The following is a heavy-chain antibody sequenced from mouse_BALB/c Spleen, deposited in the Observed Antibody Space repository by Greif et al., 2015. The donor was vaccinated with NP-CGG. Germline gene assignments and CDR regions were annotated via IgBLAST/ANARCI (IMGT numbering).Heavy chain of an antibody. CDR1: GFSLTTYG. J-gene: IGHJ4*01. V-gene: IGHV2-2*02. Sequence: VKLQESGPGLVRPSQSLSITCTVSGFSLTTYGVHWVRQSPGKGLEWLGIIWSGGNTDYNAAFISRLSISKDNSKSQVFFKMNSLQANDTAIYYCARSVYTMDYWGQGTSVTVSS. CDR2: IWSGGNT. CDR3: ARSVYTMDY.